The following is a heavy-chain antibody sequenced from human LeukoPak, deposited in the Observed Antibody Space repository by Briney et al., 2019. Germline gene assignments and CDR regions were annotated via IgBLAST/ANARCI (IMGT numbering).Heavy chain of an antibody. V-gene: IGHV4-30-4*08. D-gene: IGHD6-13*01. CDR2: IYYGGST. CDR1: GGSISSGDYY. J-gene: IGHJ6*03. Sequence: SQTLSLTCTVSGGSISSGDYYWSWIRQPPGKGLEWIGYIYYGGSTYYNPSLKSRVTISVDTSKNQFSLKLSSVTAADTAVYYCARGRGLAAAGTNYMDVWCKGTTVTASS. CDR3: ARGRGLAAAGTNYMDV.